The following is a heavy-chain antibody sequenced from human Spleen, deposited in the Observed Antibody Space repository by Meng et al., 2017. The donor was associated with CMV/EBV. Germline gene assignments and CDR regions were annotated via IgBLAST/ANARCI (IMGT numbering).Heavy chain of an antibody. CDR3: AHSGCTGESAY. CDR2: VLWNDDK. Sequence: SGPTLVKPSQTLTLTCTFSGLSPSTNGVGVGWIRQPPGKALEWLALVLWNDDKRYSPSLRSRLTITKDTSKSQVVLTMTNMEPVDTATYYCAHSGCTGESAYWGQGTLVTVSS. V-gene: IGHV2-5*01. D-gene: IGHD2-8*02. CDR1: GLSPSTNGVG. J-gene: IGHJ4*02.